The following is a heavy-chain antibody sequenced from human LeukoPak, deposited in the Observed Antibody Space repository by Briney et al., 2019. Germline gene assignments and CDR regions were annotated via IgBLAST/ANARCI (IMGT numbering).Heavy chain of an antibody. J-gene: IGHJ3*02. D-gene: IGHD3-22*01. V-gene: IGHV3-11*04. CDR3: ARDRYYDSSGRRAAFDI. CDR1: GFTFSDYY. CDR2: ISSSGSTI. Sequence: PGGSLRLSCAASGFTFSDYYMSWIRQAPGKGLEWVSYISSSGSTIYYADSVKGRFTISRDNAKNSLYLQMNSLRAEDTAVYYCARDRYYDSSGRRAAFDIWGQGTMVTVSS.